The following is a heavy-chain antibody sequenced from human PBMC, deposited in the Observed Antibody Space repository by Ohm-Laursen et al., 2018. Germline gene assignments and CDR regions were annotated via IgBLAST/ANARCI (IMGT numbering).Heavy chain of an antibody. J-gene: IGHJ6*02. CDR1: GFTFSNAW. CDR3: TTGLGGRYYYYGMDV. V-gene: IGHV3-15*01. D-gene: IGHD3-16*01. Sequence: SLRLSCSASGFTFSNAWMSWVRQAPGKGLEWVGRIKSKTDGGTTDYAAPVKGRFTISRDDSKNTLYLQMNSLKTEDTALYYCTTGLGGRYYYYGMDVWGQGTTVTVSS. CDR2: IKSKTDGGTT.